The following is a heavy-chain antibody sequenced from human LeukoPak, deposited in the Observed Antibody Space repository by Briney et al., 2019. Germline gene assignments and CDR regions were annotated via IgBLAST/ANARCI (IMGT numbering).Heavy chain of an antibody. D-gene: IGHD4-17*01. V-gene: IGHV3-23*01. CDR2: IAGSGATP. CDR1: GFTFSSYA. Sequence: GGSLRLSCEASGFTFSSYAMGWVRQTPGKGLEWVSAIAGSGATPYYADSVKGRFTISKDNSKNTLHLQMNSLRVEDTAVYYCARSTVITTKKYYFDYWGQGTLVTVSS. J-gene: IGHJ4*02. CDR3: ARSTVITTKKYYFDY.